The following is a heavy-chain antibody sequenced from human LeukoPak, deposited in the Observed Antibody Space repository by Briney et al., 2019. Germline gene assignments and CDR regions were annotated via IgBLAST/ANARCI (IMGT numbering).Heavy chain of an antibody. Sequence: SETLSLTCTVSRGSISTYYWSWIRQPPGKGLEWIGYIHYSGSASYNPSLKSRVIISVDTSKNQFSLKLNSVIAADTAVYYCARTPGDYWSGFWFEYWGQGSLVTVSS. V-gene: IGHV4-59*01. CDR3: ARTPGDYWSGFWFEY. D-gene: IGHD3-3*01. CDR1: RGSISTYY. CDR2: IHYSGSA. J-gene: IGHJ4*02.